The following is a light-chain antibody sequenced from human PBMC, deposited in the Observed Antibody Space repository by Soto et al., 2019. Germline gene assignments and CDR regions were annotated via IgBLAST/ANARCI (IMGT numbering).Light chain of an antibody. CDR3: SSYPTSTSPCV. CDR1: CSDVGSYNR. CDR2: EVS. Sequence: QSALTQPPSVSGSPGQSVTISCTGTCSDVGSYNRVSWYQQPPGTAPKLMIYEVSNRPSGVPDRFSGSKSGNTASLTISGLQAEDEADYYCSSYPTSTSPCVFGTGTKVTVL. V-gene: IGLV2-18*02. J-gene: IGLJ1*01.